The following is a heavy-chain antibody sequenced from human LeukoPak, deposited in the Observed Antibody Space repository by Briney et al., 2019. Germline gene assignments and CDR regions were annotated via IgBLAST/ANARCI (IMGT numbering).Heavy chain of an antibody. CDR3: ARSALLDY. CDR1: EYGFTSYW. J-gene: IGHJ4*02. V-gene: IGHV5-51*01. CDR2: IYPGDSDT. Sequence: GESLKISCRGSEYGFTSYWIGWVRQMPGKGLEWMGIIYPGDSDTRYSPSFQGQVTISADKSISTAYLQWNSLKASDTAMYYCARSALLDYWGQGTLVTVSS.